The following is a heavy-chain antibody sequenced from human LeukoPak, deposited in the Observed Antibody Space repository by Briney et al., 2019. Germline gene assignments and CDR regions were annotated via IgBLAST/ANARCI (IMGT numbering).Heavy chain of an antibody. CDR2: ISADGSTT. J-gene: IGHJ5*02. Sequence: RGSLRLSRAASGFTFSSYWMHWVRQAPGKGLVWVSRISADGSTTSYADSVKGRFTISRDNAKNTMYLQMKSLRDEDTAVYYCARAQAVAGTGGFDPWGQGTLVFVSS. V-gene: IGHV3-74*01. D-gene: IGHD6-19*01. CDR3: ARAQAVAGTGGFDP. CDR1: GFTFSSYW.